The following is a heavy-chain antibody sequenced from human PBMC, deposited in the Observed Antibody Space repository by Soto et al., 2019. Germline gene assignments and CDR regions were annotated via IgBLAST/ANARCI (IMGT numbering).Heavy chain of an antibody. CDR2: ISSSSSYI. Sequence: EVQLVESGGGLVQPGGSLRLSCAASGFTFSSYSMNWVRQAPGKGLEWVSSISSSSSYIYYADSVKGRFTISRDNAKNSLYLQMNSLRAEDTAVYYCARGWGLYYGMDVWGQGTTVTVSS. CDR3: ARGWGLYYGMDV. CDR1: GFTFSSYS. D-gene: IGHD1-26*01. J-gene: IGHJ6*02. V-gene: IGHV3-21*01.